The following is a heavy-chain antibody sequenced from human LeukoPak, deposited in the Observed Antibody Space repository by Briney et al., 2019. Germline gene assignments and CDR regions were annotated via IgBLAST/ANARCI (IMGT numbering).Heavy chain of an antibody. J-gene: IGHJ4*02. V-gene: IGHV3-7*01. CDR2: TKPDGSAE. D-gene: IGHD2-15*01. CDR3: ARDGGINTNFDY. CDR1: GFTFRNYW. Sequence: PGGSLTLSCAASGFTFRNYWMGWARQAPGKGLEWVANTKPDGSAEYYADSVRGRFTTSRDNANNLLYLQMNRLRAEDTAVYYCARDGGINTNFDYWGQGTLVTVSS.